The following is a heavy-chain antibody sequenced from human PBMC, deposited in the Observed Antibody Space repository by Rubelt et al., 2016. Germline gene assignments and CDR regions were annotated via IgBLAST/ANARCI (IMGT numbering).Heavy chain of an antibody. D-gene: IGHD1-7*01. CDR1: GLSLTSRPEG. V-gene: IGHV2-5*02. Sequence: QITLKESGPTLVKPTQTLTLTCTFSGLSLTSRPEGVGWIRQPPGKALEWLAVIYWDDDKRYSPSLKNRLTITKDTSKKQVVLTMTNMDPLDTATYYCAQALDGSDWNSRRYDPWGQGILVTVSS. J-gene: IGHJ5*02. CDR2: IYWDDDK. CDR3: AQALDGSDWNSRRYDP.